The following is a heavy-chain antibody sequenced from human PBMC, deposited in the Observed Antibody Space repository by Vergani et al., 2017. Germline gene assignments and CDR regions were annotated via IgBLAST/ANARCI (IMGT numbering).Heavy chain of an antibody. Sequence: EVQLVESGGGLVKPGGSLRLSCAASGFTFSSYSMNWVRQAPGKGLEWVSSISSSSSYIYYADSVKGRFPTSRDNAKNSLYLQMNSRRAEDTALYYCAGLRCSSTSCYYYYGMDVWGQGTTVTVSS. CDR2: ISSSSSYI. CDR3: AGLRCSSTSCYYYYGMDV. D-gene: IGHD2-2*01. J-gene: IGHJ6*02. CDR1: GFTFSSYS. V-gene: IGHV3-21*01.